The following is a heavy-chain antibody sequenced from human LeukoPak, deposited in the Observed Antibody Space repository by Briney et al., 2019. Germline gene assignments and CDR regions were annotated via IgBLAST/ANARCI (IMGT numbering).Heavy chain of an antibody. CDR3: ARAPYSDSFDY. CDR2: MNPNSGNT. D-gene: IGHD4-11*01. CDR1: GYTFTSYD. J-gene: IGHJ4*02. V-gene: IGHV1-8*01. Sequence: ASVKVSCKASGYTFTSYDINWVRQATGQGLEWMGWMNPNSGNTGYAQKLQGRVTMTTDTSTSTAYMELRSLRSDDTAVYYCARAPYSDSFDYWGQGTLVTVSS.